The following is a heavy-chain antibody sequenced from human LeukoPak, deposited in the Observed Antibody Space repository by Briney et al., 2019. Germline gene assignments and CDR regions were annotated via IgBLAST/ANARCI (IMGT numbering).Heavy chain of an antibody. CDR2: MNPNSGST. CDR1: GYTFTSYD. J-gene: IGHJ4*02. V-gene: IGHV1-8*01. Sequence: ASVKVSCKASGYTFTSYDINWVRQATGQGLEWMGWMNPNSGSTGYAQKFQGRVTMTRNTSISTAYMELSSLRSEDTAVYYCARAPAVLRYFDWLPHGRYYFDYWGQGTLVTVSS. CDR3: ARAPAVLRYFDWLPHGRYYFDY. D-gene: IGHD3-9*01.